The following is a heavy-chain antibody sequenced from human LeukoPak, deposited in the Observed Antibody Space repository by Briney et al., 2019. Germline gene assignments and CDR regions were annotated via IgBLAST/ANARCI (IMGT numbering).Heavy chain of an antibody. CDR2: IYTSGST. Sequence: SETLSLTCTVSGGSISSYYWSWIRQPAGKGLEWIGRIYTSGSTNYNPSLKSRVTMSVDTSKNQFSLKLSSVTAADTPVYYCAREARRRNWFDPWGQGTLVTVSS. CDR1: GGSISSYY. V-gene: IGHV4-4*07. CDR3: AREARRRNWFDP. J-gene: IGHJ5*02. D-gene: IGHD6-25*01.